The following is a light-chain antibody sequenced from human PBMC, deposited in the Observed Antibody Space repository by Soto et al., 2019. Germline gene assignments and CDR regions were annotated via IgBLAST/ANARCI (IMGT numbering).Light chain of an antibody. CDR2: EVS. CDR3: NSYTSRSTYL. CDR1: PSDVGNYNY. Sequence: QSALTQPASVSGSPGQSITISCTGTPSDVGNYNYVSWYQHHPGQAPKLMIYEVSNRPSGVSNRFSGSKSGNTASLTISGLQAEDEADYYCNSYTSRSTYLFGSGTKVTVL. J-gene: IGLJ1*01. V-gene: IGLV2-14*01.